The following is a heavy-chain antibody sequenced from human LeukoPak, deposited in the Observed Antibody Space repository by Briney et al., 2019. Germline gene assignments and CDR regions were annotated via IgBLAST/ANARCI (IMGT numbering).Heavy chain of an antibody. CDR3: ITTKAPGYSYGFEY. J-gene: IGHJ4*02. CDR1: GFTFSNAW. Sequence: SGGSLRLSCAASGFTFSNAWMSWVRQAPGKGLEWVGRIKSKTDGGTPAYAAPVKDRFTISRDDSKNTLYLQMNSLKTEDTAVYYCITTKAPGYSYGFEYWGQGTLVTVSS. V-gene: IGHV3-15*01. CDR2: IKSKTDGGTP. D-gene: IGHD5-18*01.